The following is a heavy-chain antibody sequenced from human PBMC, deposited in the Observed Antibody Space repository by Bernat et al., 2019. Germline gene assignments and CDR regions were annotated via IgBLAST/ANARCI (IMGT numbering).Heavy chain of an antibody. J-gene: IGHJ6*03. CDR2: INHSGST. V-gene: IGHV4-34*10. CDR3: AREQTELFHDFWSGYEGRYYYFYYMDV. Sequence: QVQLQESGPGLVKPSETLSLTCGVYGGSFSNYSWSWIRQPPGKGLEWIGEINHSGSTDYNPSLATRVTISIDSSRNQFSLKLSSVTAADTAVYYCAREQTELFHDFWSGYEGRYYYFYYMDVWGEGTSVTVSS. D-gene: IGHD3-3*01. CDR1: GGSFSNYS.